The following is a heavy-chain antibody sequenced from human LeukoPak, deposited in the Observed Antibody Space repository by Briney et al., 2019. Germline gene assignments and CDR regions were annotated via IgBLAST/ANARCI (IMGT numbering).Heavy chain of an antibody. J-gene: IGHJ6*03. V-gene: IGHV1-8*01. CDR2: MNPNSGNT. Sequence: LWASVKVSCKASGYTFTSYDINWVRQATGQGLEWMGWMNPNSGNTGYAQKFQGRVTMTRNTSISTVYMELSSLRSEDTAVYYCARDARIAAAYQPVGEDYMDVWGKGTTVTVSS. CDR1: GYTFTSYD. D-gene: IGHD6-13*01. CDR3: ARDARIAAAYQPVGEDYMDV.